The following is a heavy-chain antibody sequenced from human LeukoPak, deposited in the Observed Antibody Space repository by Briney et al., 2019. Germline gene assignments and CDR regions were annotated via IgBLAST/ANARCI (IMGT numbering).Heavy chain of an antibody. J-gene: IGHJ3*02. Sequence: GGSLRLSCAASGFTFSSSDMHWVRQATGKGLEWVSAIGTAGDTYYPDSVKGRFTISRENAKNSLFLQMNSLRAGDTAVYYCARLRSAAFDIWGQGTMVTVSS. V-gene: IGHV3-13*01. CDR3: ARLRSAAFDI. CDR2: IGTAGDT. CDR1: GFTFSSSD. D-gene: IGHD4-17*01.